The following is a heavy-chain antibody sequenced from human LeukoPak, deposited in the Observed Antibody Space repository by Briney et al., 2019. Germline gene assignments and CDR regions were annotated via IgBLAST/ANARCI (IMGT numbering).Heavy chain of an antibody. J-gene: IGHJ4*02. CDR3: ARAIAAAATGDY. CDR1: GYTFTSYG. D-gene: IGHD6-13*01. CDR2: ISAYNGDT. V-gene: IGHV1-18*01. Sequence: GASVTVSCTASGYTFTSYGISWVRQAPGQGLEWMGWISAYNGDTNHAQKFQGRVTMTTDTSTSTAYMELRSLRSDDTAVYYCARAIAAAATGDYWGQGTLVTVSS.